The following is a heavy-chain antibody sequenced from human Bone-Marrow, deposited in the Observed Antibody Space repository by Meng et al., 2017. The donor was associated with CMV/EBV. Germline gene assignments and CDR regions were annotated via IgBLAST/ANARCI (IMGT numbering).Heavy chain of an antibody. Sequence: GESLKISCAASGFTFSIYAMSWVRQAPGKGLEWVSVIYSGGSSTYYADSVKGRFTISRDNSKNTLYLQMNSLRAEDTAVYYCAKAYSSSWYREYYDYWGQGTLVTVSS. CDR2: IYSGGSST. CDR3: AKAYSSSWYREYYDY. D-gene: IGHD6-13*01. J-gene: IGHJ4*02. CDR1: GFTFSIYA. V-gene: IGHV3-23*03.